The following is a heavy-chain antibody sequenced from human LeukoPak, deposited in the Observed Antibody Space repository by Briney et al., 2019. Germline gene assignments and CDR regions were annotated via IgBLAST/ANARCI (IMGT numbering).Heavy chain of an antibody. D-gene: IGHD3-10*01. Sequence: GGSLRLSCSASGFTFSRCAMHWVRQALEKGLEYVSAINNNGGSTYYADSVKGRFTISRDNSKNTLYLQMSSLRAEDTAVYYCVKRDGSGSYDYWGQGTLVTVSS. J-gene: IGHJ4*02. CDR1: GFTFSRCA. V-gene: IGHV3-64D*06. CDR3: VKRDGSGSYDY. CDR2: INNNGGST.